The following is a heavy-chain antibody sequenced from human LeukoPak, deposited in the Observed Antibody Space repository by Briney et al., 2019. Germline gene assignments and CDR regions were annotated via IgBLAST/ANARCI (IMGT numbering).Heavy chain of an antibody. CDR1: GFTFSSYS. Sequence: GGSLRLSCAASGFTFSSYSMNWVRQAPGKGLEWVSYISSSSSTIYYADSVKGRFTISRDNAKNSLYLQMNSLRAEDTAVYYCARAGGGDYGYYYYGMDVWGQGTTVTVSS. V-gene: IGHV3-48*04. J-gene: IGHJ6*02. D-gene: IGHD2-21*02. CDR2: ISSSSSTI. CDR3: ARAGGGDYGYYYYGMDV.